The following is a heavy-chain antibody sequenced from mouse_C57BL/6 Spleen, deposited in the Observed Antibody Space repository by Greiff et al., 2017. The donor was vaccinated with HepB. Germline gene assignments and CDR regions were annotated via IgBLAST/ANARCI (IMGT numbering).Heavy chain of an antibody. CDR2: IYPGDGDT. V-gene: IGHV1-82*01. Sequence: VKLVESGPELVKPGASVKISCKASGYAFSSSWMNWVKQRPGKGLAWIGRIYPGDGDTNYNGKFKGKATLTADKSSSTAYMQLSSLTSEDSAVYFCAREVAYDYDEDYFDYWGQGTTLTVSS. D-gene: IGHD2-4*01. CDR1: GYAFSSSW. J-gene: IGHJ2*01. CDR3: AREVAYDYDEDYFDY.